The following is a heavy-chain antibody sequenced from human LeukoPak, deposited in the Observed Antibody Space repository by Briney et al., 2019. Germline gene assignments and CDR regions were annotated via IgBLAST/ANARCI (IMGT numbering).Heavy chain of an antibody. Sequence: SETLSLTCTVSGGSISSGSYYWGWIRQPPGKGLEWIGSIYYSGSTYYNPSLKSRVTISVDTSKNQFSLKLSSVTAADTAVYYCASRQDIVLMVYGFDPWGQGTLVTVSS. V-gene: IGHV4-39*07. D-gene: IGHD2-8*01. CDR1: GGSISSGSYY. J-gene: IGHJ5*02. CDR3: ASRQDIVLMVYGFDP. CDR2: IYYSGST.